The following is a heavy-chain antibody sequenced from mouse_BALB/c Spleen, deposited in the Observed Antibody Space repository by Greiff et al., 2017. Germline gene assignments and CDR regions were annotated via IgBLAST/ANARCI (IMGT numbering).Heavy chain of an antibody. CDR1: GFTFSSFG. V-gene: IGHV5-17*02. CDR2: ISSGSSTI. Sequence: EVQLVESGGGLVQPGGSRKLSCAASGFTFSSFGMHWVRQAPEKGLEWVAYISSGSSTIYYADTVKGRFTLSRDNPKNTLFLQMTSLRSEDTAMYYWARWKLNGWGAGTTVTVAA. CDR3: ARWKLNG. D-gene: IGHD1-3*01. J-gene: IGHJ1*01.